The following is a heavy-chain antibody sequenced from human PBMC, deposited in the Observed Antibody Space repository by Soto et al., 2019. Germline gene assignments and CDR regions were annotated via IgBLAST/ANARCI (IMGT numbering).Heavy chain of an antibody. Sequence: PGGSLRLSCAASGFTFDDYAMHWVRQAPGKGLEWVSGISWNSGSIGYADSVKGRFTISRDNAKNSLYLQMNSLRAEDTALYYCAKDTQYRYYYGMDVWGQGTTVTVSS. CDR3: AKDTQYRYYYGMDV. CDR1: GFTFDDYA. J-gene: IGHJ6*02. V-gene: IGHV3-9*01. D-gene: IGHD3-16*02. CDR2: ISWNSGSI.